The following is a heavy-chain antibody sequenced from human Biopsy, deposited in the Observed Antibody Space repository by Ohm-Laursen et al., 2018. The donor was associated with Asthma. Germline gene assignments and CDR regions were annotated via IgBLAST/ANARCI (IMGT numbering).Heavy chain of an antibody. Sequence: GSSVKVSCKTSGYTFIHYAIHWVRQAPGQRLEWMGWINAGNGNTKYSQKFQGRVTITRDTSASTAYMELRSLRSEDTAMYYCARTYYDFLTGQVNDAFDLWGQGTMVTVSS. CDR3: ARTYYDFLTGQVNDAFDL. D-gene: IGHD3-9*01. J-gene: IGHJ3*01. V-gene: IGHV1-3*01. CDR1: GYTFIHYA. CDR2: INAGNGNT.